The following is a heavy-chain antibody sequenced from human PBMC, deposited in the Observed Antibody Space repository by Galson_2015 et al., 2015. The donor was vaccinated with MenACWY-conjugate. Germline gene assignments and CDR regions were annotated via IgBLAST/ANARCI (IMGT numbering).Heavy chain of an antibody. V-gene: IGHV3-23*01. CDR1: GFTSSSCA. CDR2: ITGSDGRT. Sequence: SLRLSCAASGFTSSSCAMSWVRQAPGKGLEWVSGITGSDGRTFYAASVKGRFTISRDNSENTVYLQMNSLRAEDTAVYFCARGLGTGSFSELDSWGQGILVTVSS. CDR3: ARGLGTGSFSELDS. J-gene: IGHJ4*02. D-gene: IGHD1-26*01.